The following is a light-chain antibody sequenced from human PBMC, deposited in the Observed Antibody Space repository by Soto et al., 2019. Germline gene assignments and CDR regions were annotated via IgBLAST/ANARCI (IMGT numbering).Light chain of an antibody. CDR2: GTY. V-gene: IGKV3-20*01. Sequence: EVVLTQSPGTLSLSPGERAALSCRSSQSVDTRFSAWYQQKPGQAPRLLIYGTYSRATGIPDRFSGSGSGTDFTFTISRLEPEGFAGYYCQHYGNSRAFGQGTKVENK. CDR1: QSVDTRF. J-gene: IGKJ1*01. CDR3: QHYGNSRA.